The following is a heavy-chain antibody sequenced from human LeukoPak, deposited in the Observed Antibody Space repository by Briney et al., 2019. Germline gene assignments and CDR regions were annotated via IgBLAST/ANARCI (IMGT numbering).Heavy chain of an antibody. CDR2: INQSGST. D-gene: IGHD6-19*01. J-gene: IGHJ4*02. Sequence: SETLSLTCAVSGYSISSGYYWGWIRQPPGKGLEWIGSINQSGSTYHNPSLKSRLTISVDTSNNQFSLKLSSVTAADTAVYFCARMLKYSSAEDYWGQGTLVTVSS. V-gene: IGHV4-38-2*01. CDR3: ARMLKYSSAEDY. CDR1: GYSISSGYY.